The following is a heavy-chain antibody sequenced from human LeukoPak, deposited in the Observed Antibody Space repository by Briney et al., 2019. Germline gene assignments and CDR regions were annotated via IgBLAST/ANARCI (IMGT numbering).Heavy chain of an antibody. D-gene: IGHD5-12*01. J-gene: IGHJ1*01. CDR3: AGDVDPHF. CDR1: GGSISSYY. V-gene: IGHV4-59*01. CDR2: IYYSGST. Sequence: PSETLSLTCTVSGGSISSYYWSWIRQPPGKGLEWIGYIYYSGSTNYNPSLKSRVTISVDTSKNQFSLKLSSVTAADTAVYYCAGDVDPHFWGQGTLVTVSS.